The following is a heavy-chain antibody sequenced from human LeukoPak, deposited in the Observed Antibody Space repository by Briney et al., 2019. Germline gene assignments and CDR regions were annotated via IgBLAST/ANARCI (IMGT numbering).Heavy chain of an antibody. CDR2: IGISSGNT. CDR1: GFPFSDYS. Sequence: PGGSLRRSCTASGFPFSDYSMNWVRKAPGKGLEWISYIGISSGNTKYADSVKGRFTISADNARNSLYLQMNSLRVEDTAVYYCARDHNYAFDNWGQGTLVSVSS. J-gene: IGHJ4*02. V-gene: IGHV3-48*04. CDR3: ARDHNYAFDN. D-gene: IGHD1-1*01.